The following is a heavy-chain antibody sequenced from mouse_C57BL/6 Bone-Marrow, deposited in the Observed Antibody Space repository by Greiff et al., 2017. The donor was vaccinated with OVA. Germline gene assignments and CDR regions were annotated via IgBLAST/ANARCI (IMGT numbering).Heavy chain of an antibody. CDR3: TRGYYFDY. CDR1: GYTFTSYT. V-gene: IGHV1-4*01. J-gene: IGHJ2*01. CDR2: IDPTNDYT. Sequence: QVQLQQSGAELARPGASVKMSCKASGYTFTSYTIHWVKQRPGQGLEWIGYIDPTNDYTNYTQKLKGKATLTADKSSSTAYMQLSSLTSEDSAVYNCTRGYYFDYWGQGTTLTVSS.